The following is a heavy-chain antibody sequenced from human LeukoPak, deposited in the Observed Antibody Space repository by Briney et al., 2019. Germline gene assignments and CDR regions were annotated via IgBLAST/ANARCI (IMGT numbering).Heavy chain of an antibody. V-gene: IGHV3-7*01. CDR2: IKQDGSEK. CDR1: GFTLSNAW. CDR3: ARGHSSGWRISTRPLDY. J-gene: IGHJ4*02. Sequence: PGGSLRLSCAASGFTLSNAWMNWVRQAPGKGLEWVANIKQDGSEKYYVDSVKGRFTISRDNAKNSLYLQMNSLRAEDTAVYYCARGHSSGWRISTRPLDYWGQGTLVTVSS. D-gene: IGHD6-19*01.